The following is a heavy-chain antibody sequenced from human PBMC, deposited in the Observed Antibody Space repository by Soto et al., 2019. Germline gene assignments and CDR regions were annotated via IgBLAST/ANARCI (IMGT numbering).Heavy chain of an antibody. V-gene: IGHV1-69*01. CDR2: IIPIFGTA. D-gene: IGHD2-15*01. CDR1: GGTFSSYA. Sequence: QVQLVQAGAEVKKPGSSVKVSCKAPGGTFSSYAISWVRQAPGQGLEWMGGIIPIFGTAKYAQKLQGRVTITADEFTSTGYMELSSLRSEDTAVYYCARSQGGSSSLDIYYYCYYGMDVWGQGTTVTVSS. CDR3: ARSQGGSSSLDIYYYCYYGMDV. J-gene: IGHJ6*02.